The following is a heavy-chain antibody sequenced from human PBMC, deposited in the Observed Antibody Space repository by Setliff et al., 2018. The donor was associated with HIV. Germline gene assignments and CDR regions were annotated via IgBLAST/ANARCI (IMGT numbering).Heavy chain of an antibody. D-gene: IGHD3-3*01. CDR2: INPNSGGT. V-gene: IGHV1-2*02. CDR3: ATITIVGVASDAFDI. CDR1: GYTFTGYY. Sequence: ASVKVSCKASGYTFTGYYIHWVRQAPGQGLEWMGWINPNSGGTNYARNFQGRVTMTRDTSFSTAYMDLRRLRSDDTAMYYCATITIVGVASDAFDIWG. J-gene: IGHJ3*02.